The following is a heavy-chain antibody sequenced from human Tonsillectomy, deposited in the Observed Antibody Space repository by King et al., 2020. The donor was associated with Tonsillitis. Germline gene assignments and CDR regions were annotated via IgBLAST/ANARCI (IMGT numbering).Heavy chain of an antibody. CDR3: VINWLDY. D-gene: IGHD1-20*01. Sequence: VQLVESGAEVKKPGASVKVSCKASGYTFSAYYMHWVRQVPGQGLEWMGWINPNSGGTKSAQKFPGRVTMTRTTFISTAYMELSRLRSDDTAVYYCVINWLDYWGQGTLFTVSS. CDR1: GYTFSAYY. V-gene: IGHV1-2*02. J-gene: IGHJ4*02. CDR2: INPNSGGT.